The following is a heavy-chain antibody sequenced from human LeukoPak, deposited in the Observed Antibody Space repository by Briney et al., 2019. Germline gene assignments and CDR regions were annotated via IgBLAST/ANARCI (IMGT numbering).Heavy chain of an antibody. D-gene: IGHD3-10*01. Sequence: GESLKISCKGSGYNFTTYWIGWVRQMPGKGLEWMGIIYPGDSDTRYSPSFQGQVTISADKSISTAYLQWSSLKASDTAMYYCARRYYYGSGSRYYFDYWGQGTLVTVSS. CDR3: ARRYYYGSGSRYYFDY. CDR1: GYNFTTYW. J-gene: IGHJ4*02. CDR2: IYPGDSDT. V-gene: IGHV5-51*01.